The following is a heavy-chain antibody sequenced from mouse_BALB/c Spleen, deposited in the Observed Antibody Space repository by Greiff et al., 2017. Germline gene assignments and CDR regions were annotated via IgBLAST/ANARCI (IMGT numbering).Heavy chain of an antibody. CDR3: ARIQLGRPMDY. D-gene: IGHD3-1*01. CDR1: GFTFSDYG. Sequence: EVNVVESGGGLVQPGGSRKLSCAASGFTFSDYGMAWVRQAPGKGPEWVAFISNLAYSIYYADTVTGRFTISRENAKNTLYLEMSSLRSEDTAMYYCARIQLGRPMDYWGQGTSVTVSS. J-gene: IGHJ4*01. V-gene: IGHV5-15*02. CDR2: ISNLAYSI.